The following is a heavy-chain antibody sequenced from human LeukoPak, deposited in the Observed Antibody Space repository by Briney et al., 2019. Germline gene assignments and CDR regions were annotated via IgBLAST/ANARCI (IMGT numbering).Heavy chain of an antibody. Sequence: PGGSLRLSCAASGFTFSSYGMHWVRQAPGKGLGWVAVISYDGSNKYYADSVKGRFTISRDNSKNTLYLQMNSLRAEDTAVYYCAKPTVDLHYYYYGMDVWGQGTTVTVSS. V-gene: IGHV3-30*18. D-gene: IGHD4-23*01. CDR2: ISYDGSNK. CDR3: AKPTVDLHYYYYGMDV. CDR1: GFTFSSYG. J-gene: IGHJ6*02.